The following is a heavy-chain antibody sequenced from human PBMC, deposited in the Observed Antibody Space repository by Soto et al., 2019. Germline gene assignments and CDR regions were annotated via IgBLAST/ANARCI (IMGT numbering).Heavy chain of an antibody. CDR2: ISGSGGSA. V-gene: IGHV3-23*01. CDR1: GFTFSSYA. Sequence: GGSLRLSCAASGFTFSSYAMSWVRQAPGKGLEWVSAISGSGGSAYYADSMKGRFTISRDNSKNTLYVQMNSLRSEDTAIYYCAKEDDAWTNGHFDIWGQGTLVTVSS. CDR3: AKEDDAWTNGHFDI. J-gene: IGHJ3*02. D-gene: IGHD2-8*01.